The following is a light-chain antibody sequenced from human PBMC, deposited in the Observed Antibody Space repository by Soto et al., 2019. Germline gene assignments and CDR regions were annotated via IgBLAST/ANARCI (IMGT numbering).Light chain of an antibody. V-gene: IGKV3-20*01. CDR1: QSVRSDY. CDR2: EAS. CDR3: QQYGSLPET. J-gene: IGKJ1*01. Sequence: EIVLTQSPGTLSLSPGERATLSCRASQSVRSDYLAWYQQKPGRAPRLLIYEASSRATGIPDRFSGSGSGTDLTLPISRLGPEDFAVYFCQQYGSLPETLGQGTKVDIK.